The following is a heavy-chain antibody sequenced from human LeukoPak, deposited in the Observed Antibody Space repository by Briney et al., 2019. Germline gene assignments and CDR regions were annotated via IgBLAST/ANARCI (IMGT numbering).Heavy chain of an antibody. CDR2: ISGSGGST. V-gene: IGHV3-23*01. CDR1: GFTFSSYG. D-gene: IGHD3-22*01. Sequence: GGSLRLSCAASGFTFSSYGMSWVRQAPGKGLEWVSAISGSGGSTYYADSVKGRFTISRDNSKNTLYLQMNSLRAEDTAVYYCAKEDPHYYDSSGYYSGPYYFDYWGQGTLVTVSS. J-gene: IGHJ4*02. CDR3: AKEDPHYYDSSGYYSGPYYFDY.